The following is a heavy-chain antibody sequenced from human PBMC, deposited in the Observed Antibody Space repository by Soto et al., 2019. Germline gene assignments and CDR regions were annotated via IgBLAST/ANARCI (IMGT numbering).Heavy chain of an antibody. CDR2: IIPILGIA. J-gene: IGHJ3*02. CDR3: ARPHYCSGGSCYRDDAFDI. D-gene: IGHD2-15*01. V-gene: IGHV1-69*02. CDR1: GGTFSSYT. Sequence: SVKVSCKASGGTFSSYTISWVRQAPGQGLEWMGRIIPILGIANYAQKFQGRVTITADKSTSTAYMELSSLRSEDTAVYYCARPHYCSGGSCYRDDAFDIWGQGPMVTVSS.